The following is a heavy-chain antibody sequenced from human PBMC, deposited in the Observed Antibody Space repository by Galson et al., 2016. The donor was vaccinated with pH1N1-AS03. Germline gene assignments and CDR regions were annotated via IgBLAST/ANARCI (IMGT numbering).Heavy chain of an antibody. Sequence: SLRLSCAASGFNFSASAMHWVRQTSGKGLEWIGRIRAKAYNYATEYAAPVRGRCTISKDDSKNTAFLQMNSLKIEDTAVYYCTRHPRRAAGGLCGFDPWGQGTLGTGSS. CDR1: GFNFSASA. J-gene: IGHJ5*02. V-gene: IGHV3-73*01. CDR3: TRHPRRAAGGLCGFDP. D-gene: IGHD6-13*01. CDR2: IRAKAYNYAT.